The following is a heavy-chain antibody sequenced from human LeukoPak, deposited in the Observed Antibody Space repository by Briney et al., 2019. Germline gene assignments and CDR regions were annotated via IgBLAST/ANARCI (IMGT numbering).Heavy chain of an antibody. CDR1: GGSISSYY. V-gene: IGHV4-4*09. Sequence: SETLSLTCTVSGGSISSYYWSWIRQPPGKGLEWIGYIYTSGSTNYNPSLKSRVTISVDTSKNQFSLKLSSVTAADTAVYYCARSRCYNCAFDFWGQGTMVTVSS. CDR2: IYTSGST. J-gene: IGHJ3*01. D-gene: IGHD2-2*02. CDR3: ARSRCYNCAFDF.